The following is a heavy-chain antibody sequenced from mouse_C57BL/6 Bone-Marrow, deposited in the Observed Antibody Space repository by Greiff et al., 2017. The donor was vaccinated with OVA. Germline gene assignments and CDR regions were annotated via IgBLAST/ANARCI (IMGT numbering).Heavy chain of an antibody. D-gene: IGHD1-1*01. CDR2: IWSGGST. CDR1: GFSLTSYG. J-gene: IGHJ1*03. CDR3: ARNYYYGSSYVELWYFDV. V-gene: IGHV2-2*01. Sequence: VQLQQSGPGLVQPSQSLSITCTVSGFSLTSYGVHWVRQSPGKGLEWLGVIWSGGSTDYNAAFISRLSISKDNSKSQVFFKMNSLQADDTATYYCARNYYYGSSYVELWYFDVWGTGTTVTVSS.